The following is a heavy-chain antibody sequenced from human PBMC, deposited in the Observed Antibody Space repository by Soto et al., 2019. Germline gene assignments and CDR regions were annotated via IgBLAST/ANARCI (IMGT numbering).Heavy chain of an antibody. CDR1: GFRFSDYV. V-gene: IGHV3-30*18. D-gene: IGHD4-17*01. J-gene: IGHJ4*02. Sequence: QVQLAESGGGVVQPGRSLRLSCIGSGFRFSDYVMHWVRQAPGKGLEWVAMMSFDGTYKYSADSVKGRFIISRDNSKNTLYLQMNSLRAEDTAVYYCAKDRRDGEYNSVYDFWGQGTLVTVSS. CDR2: MSFDGTYK. CDR3: AKDRRDGEYNSVYDF.